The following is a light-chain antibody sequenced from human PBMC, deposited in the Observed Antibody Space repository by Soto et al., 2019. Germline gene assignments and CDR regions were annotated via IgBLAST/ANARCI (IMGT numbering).Light chain of an antibody. V-gene: IGKV3-20*01. CDR2: GAS. CDR3: QQYGSQGT. J-gene: IGKJ1*01. Sequence: EIVLTQSPGTLFLSPGERATLSCRASQSVTSNYLAWYQQKPGQAPRLLIYGASNRATDIPDRFSGSGSGTDFTLTISRLEPEDFAVYYCQQYGSQGTFGQGTKVDIK. CDR1: QSVTSNY.